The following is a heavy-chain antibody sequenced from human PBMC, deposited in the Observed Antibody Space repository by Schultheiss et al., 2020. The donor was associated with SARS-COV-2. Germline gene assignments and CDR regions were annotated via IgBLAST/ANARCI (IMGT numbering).Heavy chain of an antibody. CDR2: INHSGST. J-gene: IGHJ5*02. CDR3: AREPRYCSSTSCYLWFDP. V-gene: IGHV4-34*09. D-gene: IGHD2-2*01. Sequence: SETLSLTCAVYGGSFSGYYWSWIRQPPGKGLEWIGEINHSGSTYYNPSLKSRVTISVDTSKNQFSLKLSSVTAADTAVYYCAREPRYCSSTSCYLWFDPWGQGTLVTVSS. CDR1: GGSFSGYY.